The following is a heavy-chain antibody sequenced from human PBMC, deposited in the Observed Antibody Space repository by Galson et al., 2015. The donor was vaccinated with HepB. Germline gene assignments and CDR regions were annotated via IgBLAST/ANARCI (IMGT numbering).Heavy chain of an antibody. D-gene: IGHD3-3*01. CDR2: ISWNSGII. CDR1: GFNFGDYA. V-gene: IGHV3-9*01. J-gene: IGHJ6*03. Sequence: SLRLSCAASGFNFGDYAMHRVRQTPGKGLEWVSGISWNSGIIAYADSVKGRFTISRDNAKTSLYLQMNSLRADDTALYYCARAGPWSGSGYSYYYMDVWGKGTTVIVSS. CDR3: ARAGPWSGSGYSYYYMDV.